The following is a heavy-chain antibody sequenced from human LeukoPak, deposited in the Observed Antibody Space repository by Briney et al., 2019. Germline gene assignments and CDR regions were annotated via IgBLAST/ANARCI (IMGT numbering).Heavy chain of an antibody. J-gene: IGHJ4*02. D-gene: IGHD3-22*01. V-gene: IGHV3-21*01. CDR2: IGGSSSSL. CDR3: ARDNSYDSSGFYYDH. Sequence: GGSLRLSCVASGFTFSIYSMNWVRQAPGKGLEWVSSIGGSSSSLYYAESVKGRFTISRDNAKNSLYLQMNSLRAEDAAVYYCARDNSYDSSGFYYDHWGQGTLVTVSS. CDR1: GFTFSIYS.